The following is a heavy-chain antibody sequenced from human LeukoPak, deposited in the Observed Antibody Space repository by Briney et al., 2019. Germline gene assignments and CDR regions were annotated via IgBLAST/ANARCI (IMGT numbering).Heavy chain of an antibody. CDR2: INPNSGGT. CDR1: GYTFTGYY. CDR3: ARTPYGSGSQSFDY. J-gene: IGHJ4*02. Sequence: ASVKVSCKASGYTFTGYYMHWVRQAPGQGLEWMGWINPNSGGTNYAQKFQGRVTMTRGTSISTAYMELSRLRSDDAAVYYCARTPYGSGSQSFDYWGQGTLVTVSS. D-gene: IGHD3-10*01. V-gene: IGHV1-2*02.